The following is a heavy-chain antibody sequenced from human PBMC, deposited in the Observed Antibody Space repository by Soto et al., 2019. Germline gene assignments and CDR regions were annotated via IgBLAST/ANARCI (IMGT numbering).Heavy chain of an antibody. CDR1: GFTFSSYG. D-gene: IGHD6-19*01. Sequence: QVQLVESGGGVVQPGRSLRLSCAASGFTFSSYGMHWVRQAPGKGLEWVAVISYDGSNKYYADSVKGRFTISRDNSKNTLYLQMNSLRAEDTAVYYCAKEVFDGLQWLVPPYYYYGMDVWGQGTTVTVSS. CDR2: ISYDGSNK. CDR3: AKEVFDGLQWLVPPYYYYGMDV. V-gene: IGHV3-30*18. J-gene: IGHJ6*02.